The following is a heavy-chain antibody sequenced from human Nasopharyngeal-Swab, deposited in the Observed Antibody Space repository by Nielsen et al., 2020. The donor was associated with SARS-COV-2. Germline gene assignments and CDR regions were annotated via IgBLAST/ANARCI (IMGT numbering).Heavy chain of an antibody. J-gene: IGHJ4*02. CDR2: IYYSGST. D-gene: IGHD6-19*01. Sequence: IRKAPGRGLEWIGRIYYSGSTYYNPSLKRRDTISVDTSKNQFSLKLSPVTAADTAVYYCATRQRPSYSSGWYQQITDYWGQGTLVTVSS. CDR3: ATRQRPSYSSGWYQQITDY. V-gene: IGHV4-39*01.